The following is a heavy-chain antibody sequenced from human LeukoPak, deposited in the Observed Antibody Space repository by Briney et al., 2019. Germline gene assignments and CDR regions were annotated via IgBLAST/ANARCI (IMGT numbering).Heavy chain of an antibody. CDR3: ARDETYYYGSGSYDY. D-gene: IGHD3-10*01. CDR1: GFTFSSYS. Sequence: PGGSLRLSCAASGFTFSSYSMNRVRQAPGKGLEWVSSISSSSSYIYYADSVKGRFTISRDNAKNSLYLQMNSLRAEDTAVYYCARDETYYYGSGSYDYWGQGTLVTVSS. CDR2: ISSSSSYI. J-gene: IGHJ4*02. V-gene: IGHV3-21*01.